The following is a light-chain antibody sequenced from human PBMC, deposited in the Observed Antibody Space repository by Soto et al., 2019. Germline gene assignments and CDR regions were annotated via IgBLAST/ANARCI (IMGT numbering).Light chain of an antibody. Sequence: EIVMTQSPATLSVYPGERVTLSCRASQSVGSNLAWYQHKPGQAPRLLIYDASNRATGIPARFSGSGSGTDFTLTISSLEPEDFAIYYCQQLSNWPPIPFGQGTRLEIK. CDR2: DAS. V-gene: IGKV3-11*01. CDR3: QQLSNWPPIP. J-gene: IGKJ5*01. CDR1: QSVGSN.